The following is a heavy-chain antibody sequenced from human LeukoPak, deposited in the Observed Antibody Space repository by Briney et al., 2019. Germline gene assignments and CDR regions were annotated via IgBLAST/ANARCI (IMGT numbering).Heavy chain of an antibody. J-gene: IGHJ4*02. Sequence: SQTLSLTCAISGDTLSSNSAAWNWIRQSPSRGLEWLGRTYYRSKWYKEYAVSVKSRITINADTSKNQFSLQLNSVTPEDTAVYYCARDGGSGTYYFDYWGQGTLVTVSS. CDR3: ARDGGSGTYYFDY. V-gene: IGHV6-1*01. CDR1: GDTLSSNSAA. CDR2: TYYRSKWYK. D-gene: IGHD3-10*01.